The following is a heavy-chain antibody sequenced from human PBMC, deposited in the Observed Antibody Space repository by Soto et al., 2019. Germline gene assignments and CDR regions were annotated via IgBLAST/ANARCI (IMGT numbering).Heavy chain of an antibody. CDR2: IYYSGST. Sequence: SETLSLTCTVSGGSISSGGYYWSWIRQHPGKGLEWIGYIYYSGSTYYNPSLKSRGTISVDTSKNQFSLKLSSVTDADTAVYSCARAKMAGYCSSTSCLNAFDIWGQGTMVTVSS. V-gene: IGHV4-31*03. CDR1: GGSISSGGYY. CDR3: ARAKMAGYCSSTSCLNAFDI. J-gene: IGHJ3*02. D-gene: IGHD2-2*01.